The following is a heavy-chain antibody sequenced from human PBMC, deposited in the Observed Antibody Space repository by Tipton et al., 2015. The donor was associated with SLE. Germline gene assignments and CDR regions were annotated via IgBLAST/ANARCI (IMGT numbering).Heavy chain of an antibody. CDR2: IRYDGSEK. CDR3: AKDGMLEFSGSHHLDY. V-gene: IGHV3-30*02. Sequence: SLRLSCAASGFTFSSYGMYWVRQAPGKGLEGVAFIRYDGSEKYYADSVKGRFTISRDNSRNMLHLQMNSLRAEDTAVYYCAKDGMLEFSGSHHLDYWGQGTLVTVPS. CDR1: GFTFSSYG. D-gene: IGHD1-26*01. J-gene: IGHJ4*02.